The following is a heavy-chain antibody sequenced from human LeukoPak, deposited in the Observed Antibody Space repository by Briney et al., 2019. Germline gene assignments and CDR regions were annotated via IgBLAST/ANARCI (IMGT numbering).Heavy chain of an antibody. CDR1: GFTFSISW. V-gene: IGHV3-7*01. J-gene: IGHJ4*02. CDR2: IKQDGSET. Sequence: GGSLRLSCAASGFTFSISWMSWVRQAPGRGLEWVANIKQDGSETYYVDSVRGRFSISRDNAKNLLYLQMNSLRVEDTAAYYCVRALGSGTSDHWGQGTQVTVSP. CDR3: VRALGSGTSDH. D-gene: IGHD1-26*01.